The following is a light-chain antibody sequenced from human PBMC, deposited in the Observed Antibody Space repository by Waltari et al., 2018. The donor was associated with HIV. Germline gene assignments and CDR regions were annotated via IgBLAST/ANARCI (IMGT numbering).Light chain of an antibody. Sequence: DIVMTQSPDSLPVSLGERATINCKSSQSVLYTSNNRNYLAWYQQRPGQPPKLLIYWASTRQSGVPDRFSGSGSGTDFILTISDLQAEDVATYYCQQYYSIPRTFGQGTKVEIK. J-gene: IGKJ1*01. CDR1: QSVLYTSNNRNY. CDR2: WAS. CDR3: QQYYSIPRT. V-gene: IGKV4-1*01.